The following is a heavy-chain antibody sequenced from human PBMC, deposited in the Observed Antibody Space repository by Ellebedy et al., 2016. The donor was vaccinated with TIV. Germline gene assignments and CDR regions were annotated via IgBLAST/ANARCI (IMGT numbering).Heavy chain of an antibody. CDR1: GYTFTANY. Sequence: ASVKVSCKASGYTFTANYMHWVRQAPGQGLEWMGWINADSGGTNFAQKFQGRVTMTRDPSVNTAYMELSRLESDDTAVYYCARVRRGSSGMDVWGQGTTVTVS. D-gene: IGHD6-13*01. CDR3: ARVRRGSSGMDV. V-gene: IGHV1-2*02. CDR2: INADSGGT. J-gene: IGHJ6*02.